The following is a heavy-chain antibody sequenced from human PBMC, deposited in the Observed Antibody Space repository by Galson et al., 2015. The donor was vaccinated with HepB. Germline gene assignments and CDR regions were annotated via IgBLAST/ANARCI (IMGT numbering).Heavy chain of an antibody. CDR2: INHSGST. CDR1: GGSFSGYY. D-gene: IGHD4-11*01. V-gene: IGHV4-34*01. J-gene: IGHJ4*02. Sequence: TLSLTCAVYGGSFSGYYWSWIRQPPGKGLEWIGEINHSGSTNYNPSLKSRVTISVDTSKNQFSLKLSSVTAADTAVYYCASTTVTPHFDYWGQGTLVTVSS. CDR3: ASTTVTPHFDY.